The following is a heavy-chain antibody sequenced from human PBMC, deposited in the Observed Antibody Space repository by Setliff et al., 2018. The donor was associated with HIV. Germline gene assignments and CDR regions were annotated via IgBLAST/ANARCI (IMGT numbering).Heavy chain of an antibody. V-gene: IGHV4-39*01. Sequence: KTSETLSLTCTVSGGSISSSTYYWGWIRQPPGKGLEWIGNIHFSGSTYYNPSLKSRVTVSVDPSKNQFSLKLSSVTAADTAVYYCARTTYSGSYFNDSWGQGTLV. CDR1: GGSISSSTYY. CDR2: IHFSGST. J-gene: IGHJ5*01. D-gene: IGHD1-26*01. CDR3: ARTTYSGSYFNDS.